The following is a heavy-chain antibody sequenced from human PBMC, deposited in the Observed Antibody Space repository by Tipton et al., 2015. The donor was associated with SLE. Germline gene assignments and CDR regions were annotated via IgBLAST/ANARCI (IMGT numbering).Heavy chain of an antibody. V-gene: IGHV4-59*01. Sequence: TLSLTCTVSGGSISSYYWGWIRQPPGKGLEWIGYIYYSGSTNYNPSLKSRVTISVDTSKNQFSLKLSSVTAADTAVYYCAILEMATSTVDYWGQGTLVTVSS. J-gene: IGHJ4*02. CDR3: AILEMATSTVDY. D-gene: IGHD5-24*01. CDR1: GGSISSYY. CDR2: IYYSGST.